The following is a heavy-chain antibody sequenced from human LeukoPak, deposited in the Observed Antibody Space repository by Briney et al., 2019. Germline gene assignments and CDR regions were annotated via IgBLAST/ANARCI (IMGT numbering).Heavy chain of an antibody. J-gene: IGHJ4*02. CDR1: GFTFSNYW. CDR2: ISDGINT. V-gene: IGHV3-74*01. Sequence: PGGSLRLSCAASGFTFSNYWMHWVRQAPGKGLVWVSRISDGINTSYADSVKGRFTISRDNSKNTLYLQMNSLRAEDTAVYYCARDYGGSYVFDYWGQGTLVTVSS. CDR3: ARDYGGSYVFDY. D-gene: IGHD1-26*01.